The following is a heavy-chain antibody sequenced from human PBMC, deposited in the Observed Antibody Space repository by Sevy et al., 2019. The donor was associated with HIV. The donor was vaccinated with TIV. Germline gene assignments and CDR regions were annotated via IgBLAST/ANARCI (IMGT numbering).Heavy chain of an antibody. CDR2: IYHSGRT. Sequence: SEILSLTCTVSGFSISSGYYWGWIRQSPEKGLEWIGNIYHSGRTYYKPSLKSRVTISVDTFKNQFSLKLISVTAADTTVYYCARASTGDRLDYYGMDVWGQGTTVTVSS. CDR1: GFSISSGYY. V-gene: IGHV4-38-2*02. CDR3: ARASTGDRLDYYGMDV. D-gene: IGHD2-8*02. J-gene: IGHJ6*02.